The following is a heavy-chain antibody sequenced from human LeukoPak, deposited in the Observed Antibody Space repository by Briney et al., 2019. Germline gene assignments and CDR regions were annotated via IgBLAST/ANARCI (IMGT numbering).Heavy chain of an antibody. D-gene: IGHD6-19*01. CDR3: SRVYSSGWSSWFDP. Sequence: GSLRLSCAASGFTFSSYAMSWIRQSPGKGLEWIGYIYYSGRTNYNPSLKSRVTMSVDTSKNQFSLKLSSVTAADTAIYYCSRVYSSGWSSWFDPWGQGTLVAVSS. CDR2: IYYSGRT. CDR1: GFTFSSYA. J-gene: IGHJ5*02. V-gene: IGHV4-59*01.